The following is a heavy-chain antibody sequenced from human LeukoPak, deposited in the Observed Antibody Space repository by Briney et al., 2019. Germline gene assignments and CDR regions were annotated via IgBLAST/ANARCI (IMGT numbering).Heavy chain of an antibody. CDR3: ARDGGLEWDYFDY. Sequence: GGSLRLSCAASGFTFSSYSMTWVRQAPGKGLEWVSYISSSSSYIYYADSVKGRFTISRDNAKNSLYLQMNSLRAEDTAVYYCARDGGLEWDYFDYWGQGTLVTVSS. J-gene: IGHJ4*02. CDR2: ISSSSSYI. CDR1: GFTFSSYS. D-gene: IGHD3-3*01. V-gene: IGHV3-21*05.